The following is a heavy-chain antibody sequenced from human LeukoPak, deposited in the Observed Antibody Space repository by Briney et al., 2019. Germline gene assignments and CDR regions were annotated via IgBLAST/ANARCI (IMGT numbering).Heavy chain of an antibody. J-gene: IGHJ4*02. CDR2: ISAYNGNT. V-gene: IGHV1-18*01. D-gene: IGHD3-3*01. CDR1: GGTFSSYA. Sequence: ASVKVSCKASGGTFSSYAISWARQAPGQGLEWMGWISAYNGNTNYAQKLQGRVTMTTDTSTSTAYMELRSLRSDDTAVYYCARGRHFGVVTYFDYWGQGTLVTVSS. CDR3: ARGRHFGVVTYFDY.